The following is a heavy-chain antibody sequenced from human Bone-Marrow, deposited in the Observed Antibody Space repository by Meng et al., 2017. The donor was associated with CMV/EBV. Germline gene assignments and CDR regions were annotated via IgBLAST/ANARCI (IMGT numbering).Heavy chain of an antibody. J-gene: IGHJ5*02. V-gene: IGHV4-61*01. CDR1: GGSVSSGSYY. Sequence: SETLSLTCTVSGGSVSSGSYYWSWIRQPPGKGLEWIGYIYYSGTTKYNPSLKSRVTISADTSNKQLSLKLSSVTAEDTAVYYCAGAPRDHSFYVRGWLDPWGQGTLVTVSS. CDR3: AGAPRDHSFYVRGWLDP. D-gene: IGHD3-10*02. CDR2: IYYSGTT.